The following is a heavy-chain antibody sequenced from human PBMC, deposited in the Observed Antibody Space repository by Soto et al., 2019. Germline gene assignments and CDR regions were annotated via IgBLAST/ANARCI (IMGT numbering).Heavy chain of an antibody. J-gene: IGHJ6*02. V-gene: IGHV1-18*04. Sequence: GXSVKVSCKASVYTFTSYGISWVRQAPGQGLEWMGWISAKKGNTKYAQKFQGRVTMTTDTSTSTAYMELRSLRSDDTAVYYCAREILSPDFYFHGMDVWGQGTTVTVSS. CDR2: ISAKKGNT. D-gene: IGHD2-15*01. CDR3: AREILSPDFYFHGMDV. CDR1: VYTFTSYG.